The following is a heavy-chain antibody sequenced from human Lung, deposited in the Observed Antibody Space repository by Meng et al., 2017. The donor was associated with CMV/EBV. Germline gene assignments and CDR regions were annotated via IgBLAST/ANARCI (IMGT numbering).Heavy chain of an antibody. CDR3: EREKEGRMSTISAFDI. CDR2: IYAGGST. J-gene: IGHJ3*02. Sequence: GESLKISCAASGFTVINNYMNWVRQAPGKGLEWVSIIYAGGSTDYADSVNGRFTISRDNSKNTLYLQMNSLRPEDTAVYYCEREKEGRMSTISAFDIWGQGTMVTVSS. CDR1: GFTVINNY. V-gene: IGHV3-66*02. D-gene: IGHD5-24*01.